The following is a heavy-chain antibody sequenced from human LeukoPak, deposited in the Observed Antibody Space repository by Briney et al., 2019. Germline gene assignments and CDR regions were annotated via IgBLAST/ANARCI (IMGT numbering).Heavy chain of an antibody. CDR3: ARQPGRVLGYSGYDYYFDY. Sequence: SETLSLTCTVSGGSISRYYWSWIRQPPGKGLEWIGYIYYSGSTNYNPSLKSRVTISVDTSKNQFSLKLSSVTAADTAVYYCARQPGRVLGYSGYDYYFDYWGQGTLVTVSS. CDR2: IYYSGST. D-gene: IGHD5-12*01. V-gene: IGHV4-59*08. CDR1: GGSISRYY. J-gene: IGHJ4*02.